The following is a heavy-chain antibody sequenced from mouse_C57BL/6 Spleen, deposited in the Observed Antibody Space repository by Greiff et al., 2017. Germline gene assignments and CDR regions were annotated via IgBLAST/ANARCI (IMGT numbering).Heavy chain of an antibody. J-gene: IGHJ2*01. CDR3: ARHGGFDY. CDR2: ISGGGGNT. V-gene: IGHV5-9*01. Sequence: EVQRVESGGGLVKPGGSLKLSCAASGFTFSSYTMSWVRQTPEKRLEWVATISGGGGNTYYPDSVKGRFTISRDNAKNTLYLQMSSLRSEDTALYYCARHGGFDYWGQGTTLTVSS. CDR1: GFTFSSYT.